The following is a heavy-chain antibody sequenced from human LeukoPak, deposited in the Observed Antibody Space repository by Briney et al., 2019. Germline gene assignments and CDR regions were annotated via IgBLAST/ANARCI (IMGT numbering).Heavy chain of an antibody. V-gene: IGHV1-69*13. D-gene: IGHD4-23*01. CDR2: IIPIFGTT. CDR1: GGTFSSYA. Sequence: ASVKVSCKASGGTFSSYAISWVRQAPGQGLEWMGGIIPIFGTTNYAQKFQGRVTITADESTSTAYMELSSLRSEDTAVYYCARDRTAVVANWYFDLWGRGTLVTVSS. CDR3: ARDRTAVVANWYFDL. J-gene: IGHJ2*01.